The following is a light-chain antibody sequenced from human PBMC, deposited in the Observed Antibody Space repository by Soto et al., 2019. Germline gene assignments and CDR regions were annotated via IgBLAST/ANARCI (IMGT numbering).Light chain of an antibody. V-gene: IGLV2-14*01. CDR2: DVR. J-gene: IGLJ2*01. CDR1: SSDVGANNH. CDR3: SSYTSSSTHV. Sequence: QPVLTQPASVSGSPGQSITISCTGTSSDVGANNHVSWYQQLPGKAPKLMIYDVRNRPSGISNRLSGSKSGNTASLITSGLQAEDEADYYCSSYTSSSTHVFGGGTKLTVL.